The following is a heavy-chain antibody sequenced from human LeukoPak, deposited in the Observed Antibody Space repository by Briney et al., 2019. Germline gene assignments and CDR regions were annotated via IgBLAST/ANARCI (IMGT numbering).Heavy chain of an antibody. V-gene: IGHV1-8*03. Sequence: ASVKVPCKASGYTFTSYDINWVRQATGQGLEWMGWMNPNSGNTGYAQKFQGRVTITRNTSISTAYMELSSLRSEDTAVYYCARVGGSLYYYYYMDVWGKGTTVTVSS. CDR2: MNPNSGNT. J-gene: IGHJ6*03. CDR3: ARVGGSLYYYYYMDV. CDR1: GYTFTSYD.